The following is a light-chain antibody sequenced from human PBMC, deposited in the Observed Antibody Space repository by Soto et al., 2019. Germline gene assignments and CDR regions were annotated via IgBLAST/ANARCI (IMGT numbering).Light chain of an antibody. V-gene: IGKV1-27*01. CDR2: AAS. CDR1: QGISNY. Sequence: DIQMTQSPSSLSASVGDRVTITCRASQGISNYLAWYQQKPGKVPKLLIYAASTLQSWVPSRFSGSGSGTDFTLTISSLQPADVSTYYCQEYNDAPWTFGPGTKVEIK. J-gene: IGKJ1*01. CDR3: QEYNDAPWT.